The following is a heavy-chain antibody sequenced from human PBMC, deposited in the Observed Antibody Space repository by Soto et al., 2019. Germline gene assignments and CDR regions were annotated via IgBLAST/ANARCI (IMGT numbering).Heavy chain of an antibody. J-gene: IGHJ4*02. CDR2: IWHDGGNK. CDR1: GFTFSSYG. Sequence: GGSLRLSCAESGFTFSSYGMHWVRQAPGKGLEWVAFIWHDGGNKFYAESVKGRFTISRDNSKNTLYLQMTSLSAEDTAMYYCARDGDVNTGFGKDYWGQGTLVTVSS. V-gene: IGHV3-33*01. CDR3: ARDGDVNTGFGKDY. D-gene: IGHD3-16*01.